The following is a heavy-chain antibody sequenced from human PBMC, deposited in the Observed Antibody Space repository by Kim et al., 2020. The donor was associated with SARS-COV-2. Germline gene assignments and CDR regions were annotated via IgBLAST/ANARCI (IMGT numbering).Heavy chain of an antibody. D-gene: IGHD3-22*01. CDR1: GFTVSSNY. V-gene: IGHV3-53*04. J-gene: IGHJ6*02. CDR2: IYSGGST. Sequence: GGSLRLSCAASGFTVSSNYMSWVRQAPGKGLEWVSVIYSGGSTYYADSVKGRFTISRHNSKNTLYLQMNSLRAEDTAVYYCARDGLDSSGSYYYYYGMDVWGQGTTVTVSS. CDR3: ARDGLDSSGSYYYYYGMDV.